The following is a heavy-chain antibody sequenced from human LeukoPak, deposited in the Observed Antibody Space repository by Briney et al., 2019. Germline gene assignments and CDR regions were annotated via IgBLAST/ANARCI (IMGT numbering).Heavy chain of an antibody. D-gene: IGHD3-3*02. CDR1: GYTFTSYD. CDR2: MNPNSGNT. Sequence: ASVKVSCKASGYTFTSYDINWVRQVTGQGLEWMGWMNPNSGNTGYAQKFQGRVTITRNTSISTAYMELSSLRSEDTAVYYCARGHISSGYYTYYYYYMDVWGKGTTVTVSS. J-gene: IGHJ6*03. V-gene: IGHV1-8*03. CDR3: ARGHISSGYYTYYYYYMDV.